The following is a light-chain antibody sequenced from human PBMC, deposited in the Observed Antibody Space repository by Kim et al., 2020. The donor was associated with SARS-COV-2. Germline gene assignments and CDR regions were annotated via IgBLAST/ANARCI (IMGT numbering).Light chain of an antibody. CDR2: GAS. CDR1: QAISTF. J-gene: IGKJ4*01. Sequence: DIQMTQSPSSLSASVGDRVTITCRASQAISTFLNWFQHKPGKAPKLLINGASTLQSGVPSRFSGSGSGTDFTLIISSLQPEDFATYYCQQSDSFPVTFGGGTKLEI. CDR3: QQSDSFPVT. V-gene: IGKV1-39*01.